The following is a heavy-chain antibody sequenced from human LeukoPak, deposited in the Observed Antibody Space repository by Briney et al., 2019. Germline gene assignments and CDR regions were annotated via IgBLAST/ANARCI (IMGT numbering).Heavy chain of an antibody. V-gene: IGHV3-21*01. Sequence: GGSLRLSCAASGFTFNNYAVTWVRQAPGKGLEWVSSISSSSSYIYYADSVKGRFTISRDNAKNSLYLQMNSLRAEDTAVYYCARVGCSGGSCYSGLEGYWGQGTLVTVSS. CDR2: ISSSSSYI. CDR3: ARVGCSGGSCYSGLEGY. J-gene: IGHJ4*02. CDR1: GFTFNNYA. D-gene: IGHD2-15*01.